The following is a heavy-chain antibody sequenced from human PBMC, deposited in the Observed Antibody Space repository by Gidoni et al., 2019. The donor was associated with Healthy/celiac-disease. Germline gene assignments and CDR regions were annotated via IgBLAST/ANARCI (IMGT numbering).Heavy chain of an antibody. D-gene: IGHD3-22*01. Sequence: VQLVESGGGVVQPGRSLRLSCAASGFTFSSYAMHWVRQAPGKGLEWVAVISYDGSNKYYADSVKGRFTISRDNSKNTLYLQMNSLRAEDTAVYYCARAAYYYDSSGYYPIDYWGQGTLVTVSS. CDR1: GFTFSSYA. CDR3: ARAAYYYDSSGYYPIDY. CDR2: ISYDGSNK. J-gene: IGHJ4*02. V-gene: IGHV3-30-3*01.